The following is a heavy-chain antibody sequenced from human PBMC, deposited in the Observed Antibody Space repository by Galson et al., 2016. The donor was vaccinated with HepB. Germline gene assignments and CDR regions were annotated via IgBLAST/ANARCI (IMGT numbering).Heavy chain of an antibody. J-gene: IGHJ4*02. D-gene: IGHD3-9*01. CDR3: ARSYDIFSGNPVAFDY. CDR2: IYYSGTT. V-gene: IGHV4-31*03. Sequence: TLSLTCTVSGGSISSGGYCWSWLRQHPGKGLEWIGYIYYSGTTYYNSSLRSRITISVDTSKNQFSLKLRSATAADTAVYFCARSYDIFSGNPVAFDYWGQGALVTVSS. CDR1: GGSISSGGYC.